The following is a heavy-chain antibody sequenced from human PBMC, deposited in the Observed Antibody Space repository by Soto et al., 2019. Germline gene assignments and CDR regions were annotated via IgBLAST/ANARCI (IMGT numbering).Heavy chain of an antibody. J-gene: IGHJ3*02. Sequence: PRGYLRLSYAASGFTFSGYSMNWVRQAPGKGLEWVSYISSSSSTIYYADSVKGRFTISRDNAKNSLYLQMNSLRAEDTAVYYCARDRKSFSSGWYYVFAIWGQGTMVTVS. V-gene: IGHV3-48*01. CDR3: ARDRKSFSSGWYYVFAI. D-gene: IGHD6-19*01. CDR1: GFTFSGYS. CDR2: ISSSSSTI.